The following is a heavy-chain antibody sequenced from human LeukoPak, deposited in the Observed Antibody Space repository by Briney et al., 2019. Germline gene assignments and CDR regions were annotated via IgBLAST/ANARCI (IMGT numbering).Heavy chain of an antibody. Sequence: SETLSLTCAVSGGPISSSNWWSWVRQPPGKGLEWIGEIYHSGSTNYNPSLKSRVTISVDKSKNQFSLKLSSVTAADTAVYYCARDYGSGSYYSYIDYWGQGTLVTVSS. CDR2: IYHSGST. CDR3: ARDYGSGSYYSYIDY. D-gene: IGHD3-10*01. J-gene: IGHJ4*02. CDR1: GGPISSSNW. V-gene: IGHV4-4*02.